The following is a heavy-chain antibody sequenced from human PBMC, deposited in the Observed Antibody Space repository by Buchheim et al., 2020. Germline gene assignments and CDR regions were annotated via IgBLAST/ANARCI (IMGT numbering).Heavy chain of an antibody. V-gene: IGHV3-74*01. D-gene: IGHD6-13*01. CDR1: RFSFSSYW. Sequence: EVQLAESGGDLVQPGGSLRLSCAASRFSFSSYWMHWVRQAPGKGLVWVARINSDGRLTNYADSVKGRFTISRDNGKKTLYLQMNSLRAEDTAVYYCAAEPDSSWFDPWGQGTL. CDR2: INSDGRLT. CDR3: AAEPDSSWFDP. J-gene: IGHJ5*02.